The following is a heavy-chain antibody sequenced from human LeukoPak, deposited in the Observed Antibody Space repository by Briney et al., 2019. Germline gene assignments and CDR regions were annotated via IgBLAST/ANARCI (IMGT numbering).Heavy chain of an antibody. J-gene: IGHJ5*01. D-gene: IGHD2-2*02. CDR1: GFTFSNYG. V-gene: IGHV3-30*18. CDR3: AKNRVPTAITPDS. CDR2: IPYDGSNK. Sequence: GGSLRLSWAASGFTFSNYGMHWVRQAPGKGLEWVAVIPYDGSNKYYTDSVKGRFTISRDNSKNTLYLQMNSLRAEDTAVYYCAKNRVPTAITPDSWGQGTLVTVSS.